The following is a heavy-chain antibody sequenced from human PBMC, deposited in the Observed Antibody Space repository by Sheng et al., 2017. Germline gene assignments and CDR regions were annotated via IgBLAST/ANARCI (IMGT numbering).Heavy chain of an antibody. CDR1: GFTFSSHA. D-gene: IGHD6-6*01. CDR2: ISYDGSNK. J-gene: IGHJ4*02. V-gene: IGHV3-30*04. Sequence: QVQLLESGGGVVQPGRSLRLSCAASGFTFSSHAMHWVRQAPGKGLEWLAMISYDGSNKYYADSVKGRFTISRDNSNNALSLEMNSLRGDDSAVYYCATSIGAVGAYYWGQGTLLTVSS. CDR3: ATSIGAVGAYY.